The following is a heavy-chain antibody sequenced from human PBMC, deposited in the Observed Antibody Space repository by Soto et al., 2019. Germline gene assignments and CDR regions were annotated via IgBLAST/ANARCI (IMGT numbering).Heavy chain of an antibody. CDR1: GFTFSSYS. D-gene: IGHD2-2*02. Sequence: EVQLVESGGGLVKPGGSLRLSCAASGFTFSSYSMNWVRQAPGKGLEWVSSISSSSSYIYYADSVKGRFTISRDNAKNSLYLQMNSLRAEDTAVYYCASDYYCSSTSCYRVLPYGMDVWGQGTTVTVSS. V-gene: IGHV3-21*01. CDR3: ASDYYCSSTSCYRVLPYGMDV. J-gene: IGHJ6*02. CDR2: ISSSSSYI.